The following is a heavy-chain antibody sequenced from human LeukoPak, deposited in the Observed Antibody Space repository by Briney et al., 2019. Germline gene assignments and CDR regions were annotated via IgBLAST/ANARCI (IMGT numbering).Heavy chain of an antibody. Sequence: GGSLRLSCAASGFTFSSYSMNWVRQAPGKGLEWLSYISSSSSPIYYADSVKGRFTISRDNAKNSLYLQMNSLRAEDTAVYYCARDSTDGEIDYWGQGTLVTVSS. CDR1: GFTFSSYS. CDR3: ARDSTDGEIDY. J-gene: IGHJ4*02. D-gene: IGHD4-17*01. V-gene: IGHV3-48*01. CDR2: ISSSSSPI.